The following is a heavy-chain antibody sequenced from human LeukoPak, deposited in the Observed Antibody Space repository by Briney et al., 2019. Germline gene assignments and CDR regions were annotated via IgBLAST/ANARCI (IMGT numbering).Heavy chain of an antibody. D-gene: IGHD3-10*01. CDR2: ISYDGSNK. CDR3: AREFQTPITDYYYYGMDV. V-gene: IGHV3-30-3*01. Sequence: GGSLRLSCAASGFTFSSNAMHWVRQAPGKGLEWVAVISYDGSNKYYADSVKGRFTISRDNSKNTLYLQMNSLRAEDTAVYYCAREFQTPITDYYYYGMDVWGQGTTVTVSS. CDR1: GFTFSSNA. J-gene: IGHJ6*02.